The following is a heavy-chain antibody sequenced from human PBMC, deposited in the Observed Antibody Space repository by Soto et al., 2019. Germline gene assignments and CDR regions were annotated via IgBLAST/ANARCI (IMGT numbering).Heavy chain of an antibody. J-gene: IGHJ3*02. CDR1: GGSISTFY. CDR3: ARGGRDGFDI. V-gene: IGHV4-4*07. CDR2: VYITVST. Sequence: QVQLQESGPGLVKPSETLSLTCNVSGGSISTFYWNWIRQSAEKGLEWIGRVYITVSTNYHPSLKSRVTMSVDTSKNQFSLKMSSVTAADTAVYYCARGGRDGFDIWGQGTRVTVSS.